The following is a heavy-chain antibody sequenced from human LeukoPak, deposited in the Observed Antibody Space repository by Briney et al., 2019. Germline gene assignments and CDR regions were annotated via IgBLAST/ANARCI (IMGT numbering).Heavy chain of an antibody. CDR2: ISDSSSYI. Sequence: GGSLRLSCAASGFTFISYSMHWVRQAPGKGLEWVSSISDSSSYIYYADSVKGRFTISRDNAKNSLYLRMNSLRAEDTAMYYCASPALGQVTMKPWGQGTLVTVSS. CDR3: ASPALGQVTMKP. CDR1: GFTFISYS. J-gene: IGHJ5*02. D-gene: IGHD3-22*01. V-gene: IGHV3-21*01.